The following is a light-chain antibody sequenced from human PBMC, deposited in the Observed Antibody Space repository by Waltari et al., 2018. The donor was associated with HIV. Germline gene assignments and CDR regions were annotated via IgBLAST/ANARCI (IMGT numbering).Light chain of an antibody. CDR2: KAS. V-gene: IGKV1-5*03. CDR1: QSISSW. CDR3: QQYNSYSPVYT. Sequence: DRVTITCRASQSISSWLAWYQQKPGKAPKLLIYKASSLESGVPSRFSGSGSGTEFTLTISSLQPDDFATYYCQQYNSYSPVYTFGQGTKLEIK. J-gene: IGKJ2*01.